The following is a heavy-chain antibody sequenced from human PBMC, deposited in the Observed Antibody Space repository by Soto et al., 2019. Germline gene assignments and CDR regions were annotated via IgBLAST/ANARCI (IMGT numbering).Heavy chain of an antibody. Sequence: VKVSFQSSGGTFSSYAISWVRQAPRQGLEWMGGIIPIFCTANYAQKFQGRVTITADESTSTAYMELSSLRSEDTAVYYCARGPSRSSSLIPSYYYYGMDVWGQGTTVTVSS. D-gene: IGHD6-6*01. J-gene: IGHJ6*02. CDR3: ARGPSRSSSLIPSYYYYGMDV. V-gene: IGHV1-69*13. CDR2: IIPIFCTA. CDR1: GGTFSSYA.